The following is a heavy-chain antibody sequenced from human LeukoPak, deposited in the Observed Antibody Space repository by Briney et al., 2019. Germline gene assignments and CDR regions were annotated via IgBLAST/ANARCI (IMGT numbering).Heavy chain of an antibody. CDR3: ARANSGYPGHFDY. D-gene: IGHD3-22*01. CDR2: IYYSGST. Sequence: TLSLTCTVSGGSISSGGYYWSWIRQHPGKGLEWIGYIYYSGSTYYNPSPKSRVTISVDTSKNQFSLKLSSVTATDTAVYYCARANSGYPGHFDYWGQGTLVTVSS. V-gene: IGHV4-31*03. CDR1: GGSISSGGYY. J-gene: IGHJ4*02.